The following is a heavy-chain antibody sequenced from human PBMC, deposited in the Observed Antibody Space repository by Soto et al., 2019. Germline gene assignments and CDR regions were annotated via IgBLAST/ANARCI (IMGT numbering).Heavy chain of an antibody. D-gene: IGHD3-22*01. CDR2: INWNGGST. Sequence: GGSLRLSCAASGFTFDDYGMSWVRQAPGKGLEWVSGINWNGGSTGYADSVKGRFTISRDNAKNSLYLQMNSLRAEDTALYYCARENYYGSSGPIFDYWGQGTLVTVYS. J-gene: IGHJ4*02. V-gene: IGHV3-20*04. CDR3: ARENYYGSSGPIFDY. CDR1: GFTFDDYG.